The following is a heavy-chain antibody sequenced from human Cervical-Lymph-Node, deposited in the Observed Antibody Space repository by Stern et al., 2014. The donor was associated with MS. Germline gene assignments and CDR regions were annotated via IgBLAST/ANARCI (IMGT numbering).Heavy chain of an antibody. CDR3: ATTFR. CDR1: GGTFSSDV. V-gene: IGHV1-69*01. J-gene: IGHJ4*02. CDR2: IIPTFGTT. Sequence: VQLVESGAEVKKPGSSVKVSCKASGGTFSSDVISWVRQAPGQGLDWMGGIIPTFGTTNYAQKFQGRVKITADESMSTAYMELSSLRSEDTALYYCATTFRWGQGTLTTVSS. D-gene: IGHD3-16*01.